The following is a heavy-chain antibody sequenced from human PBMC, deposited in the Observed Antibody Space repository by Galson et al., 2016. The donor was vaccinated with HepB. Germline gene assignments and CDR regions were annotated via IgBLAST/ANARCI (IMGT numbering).Heavy chain of an antibody. CDR3: ASDDSRGWPVAFDW. V-gene: IGHV1-18*04. CDR2: ISAYNGNT. CDR1: AYTFTNYG. D-gene: IGHD6-19*01. J-gene: IGHJ4*02. Sequence: SVKVSCKASAYTFTNYGISWVRQAPGQGLEWMGWISAYNGNTNYAQKLQDRVTMTTYTTTSTAYMELRSLRSDDTAVYFCASDDSRGWPVAFDWWGQGTLVTVSS.